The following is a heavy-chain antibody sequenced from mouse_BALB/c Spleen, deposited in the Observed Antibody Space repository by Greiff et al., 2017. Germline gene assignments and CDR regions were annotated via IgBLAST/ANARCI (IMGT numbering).Heavy chain of an antibody. D-gene: IGHD2-1*01. Sequence: EVKLMESGGGLVQPGGSRKLSCAASGFTFSSFGMHWVRQAPEKGLEWVAYISSGSSTIYYADTVKGRFTISRDNPKNTLFLQMTSLRSEDTAMYYCAREGGNYPWFAYWGQGTLVTVSA. CDR1: GFTFSSFG. V-gene: IGHV5-17*02. CDR3: AREGGNYPWFAY. J-gene: IGHJ3*01. CDR2: ISSGSSTI.